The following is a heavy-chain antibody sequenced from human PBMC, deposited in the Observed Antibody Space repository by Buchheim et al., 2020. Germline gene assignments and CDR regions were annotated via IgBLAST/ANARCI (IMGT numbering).Heavy chain of an antibody. J-gene: IGHJ2*01. CDR2: ISSSSSTI. Sequence: EVQLVESGGGLVQPGGSLRLSCAASGFTFSSYSMNWVRQASGKGLEWVSYISSSSSTIYYADSVKGRFTISRDNAKNSLYLQMNSLRAEDTAVYYCARDGRDGYNPGWYFDLWGRGTL. D-gene: IGHD5-24*01. V-gene: IGHV3-48*01. CDR3: ARDGRDGYNPGWYFDL. CDR1: GFTFSSYS.